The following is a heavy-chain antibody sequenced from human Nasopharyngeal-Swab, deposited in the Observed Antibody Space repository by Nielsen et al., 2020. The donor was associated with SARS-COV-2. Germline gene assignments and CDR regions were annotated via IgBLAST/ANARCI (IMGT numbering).Heavy chain of an antibody. D-gene: IGHD3-3*01. V-gene: IGHV4-31*02. J-gene: IGHJ6*02. CDR2: IYYSGST. Sequence: WIRQPPGQGLEWIGYIYYSGSTYYNPSLKSRVTISVDTSKHQFSLKLSSVTAADTAVYYCARDWILRGWSTYYYYGMDVWGQGTTVTVSS. CDR3: ARDWILRGWSTYYYYGMDV.